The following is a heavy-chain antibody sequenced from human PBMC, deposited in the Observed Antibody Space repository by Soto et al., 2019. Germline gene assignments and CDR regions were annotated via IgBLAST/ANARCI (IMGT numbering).Heavy chain of an antibody. J-gene: IGHJ5*02. CDR2: TYYRSKWYN. CDR1: GDSVSSNSAA. D-gene: IGHD3-22*01. CDR3: ARELWLSHRRPIPLNWFDP. V-gene: IGHV6-1*01. Sequence: QVQLQQSGPGLVKPSQTLSLTYAISGDSVSSNSAAWNWIRKTPTRGLEWLGRTYYRSKWYNDYAVSVKSRITINPDTSKNQFSLQLNSVTPEDTAVYYCARELWLSHRRPIPLNWFDPWGQGTLVTVSS.